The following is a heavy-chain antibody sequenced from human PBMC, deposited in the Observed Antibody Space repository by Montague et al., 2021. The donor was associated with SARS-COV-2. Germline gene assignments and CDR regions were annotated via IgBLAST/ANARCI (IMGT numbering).Heavy chain of an antibody. V-gene: IGHV4-59*09. Sequence: SGSTTYNPSLKSRVTISVDTSKNQFSLKLSSVTAADTAVYYCARGMHYYDSSGYYFDYWGQGTLVTVSS. CDR2: SGST. CDR3: ARGMHYYDSSGYYFDY. J-gene: IGHJ4*02. D-gene: IGHD3-22*01.